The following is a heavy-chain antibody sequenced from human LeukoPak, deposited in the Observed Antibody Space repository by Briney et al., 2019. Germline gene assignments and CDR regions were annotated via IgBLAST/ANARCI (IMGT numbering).Heavy chain of an antibody. CDR2: IYSGGST. J-gene: IGHJ5*02. Sequence: GGSLRLSCAASEFSLGSNYMTWVRQSPGKGLEWVSLIYSGGSTYYADSVKGRFTISRDNAKNSLYLQMNSLRAEDTALYHCARGLTAAGATNWFDPWGQGTLVTVSS. D-gene: IGHD3-10*01. CDR1: EFSLGSNY. V-gene: IGHV3-53*01. CDR3: ARGLTAAGATNWFDP.